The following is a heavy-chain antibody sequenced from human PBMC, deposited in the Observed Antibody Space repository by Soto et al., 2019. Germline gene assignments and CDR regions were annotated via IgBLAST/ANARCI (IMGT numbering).Heavy chain of an antibody. CDR3: ARAIAVAGTPPSV. CDR1: GFAFSTYT. CDR2: ISNNGSST. J-gene: IGHJ6*02. Sequence: GSLRLSCSAAGFAFSTYTIHWVRQAPGKGLDFVSAISNNGSSTYYADSVKGRFTISRDNAKNSLYLQMNSLRAEDTALYYCARAIAVAGTPPSVWGQGTTVTVSS. D-gene: IGHD6-19*01. V-gene: IGHV3-64*04.